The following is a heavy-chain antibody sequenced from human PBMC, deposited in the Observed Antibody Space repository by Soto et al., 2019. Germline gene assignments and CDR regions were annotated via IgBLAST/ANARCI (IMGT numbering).Heavy chain of an antibody. J-gene: IGHJ5*02. CDR1: GYTFVDYA. V-gene: IGHV1-3*01. CDR2: LNPNTGNI. D-gene: IGHD5-12*01. CDR3: SIEAIVAENWFDP. Sequence: QVQLVQSGAEVKRLGASVKVSCRASGYTFVDYALHWVRQAPGQGLEWVGWLNPNTGNIKYSHKFEDRVSITRDTATSTAYMELRGLRSEDTAVYFCSIEAIVAENWFDPWGQGTLVTVSS.